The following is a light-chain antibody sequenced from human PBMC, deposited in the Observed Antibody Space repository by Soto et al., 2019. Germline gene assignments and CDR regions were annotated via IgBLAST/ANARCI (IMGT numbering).Light chain of an antibody. CDR1: SSEVGGYNY. V-gene: IGLV2-14*01. J-gene: IGLJ1*01. CDR2: YVS. Sequence: QSVLTQPASVSWSPGQSITISCTGTSSEVGGYNYVSWYQQHPGKAPKLMNYYVSNRPSGGSKQFSGSKSGNTASLTISWLQAEDEADYYCSSYTSSSTYVFGTGTKVTVL. CDR3: SSYTSSSTYV.